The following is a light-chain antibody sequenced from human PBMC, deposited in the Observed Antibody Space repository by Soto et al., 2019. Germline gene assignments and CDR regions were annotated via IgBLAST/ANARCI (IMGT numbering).Light chain of an antibody. CDR1: HDIKNY. J-gene: IGKJ2*01. V-gene: IGKV1-33*01. Sequence: IQLTQSPPSLSASEGDRVTITCQASHDIKNYLNWYQQKPGKAPKLLIYDADNLQTGVPSRFSGSGAGTEFTFTIGSLXPEDVATYFCQQFDVLPPYTFGQGTKVDIK. CDR2: DAD. CDR3: QQFDVLPPYT.